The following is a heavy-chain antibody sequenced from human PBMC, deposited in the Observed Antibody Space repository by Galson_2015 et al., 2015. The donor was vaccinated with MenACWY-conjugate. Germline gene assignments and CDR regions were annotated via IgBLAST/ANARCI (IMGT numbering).Heavy chain of an antibody. CDR1: GDSISRHH. D-gene: IGHD7-27*01. V-gene: IGHV4-59*08. J-gene: IGHJ4*02. Sequence: SETLSLTCTVSGDSISRHHWSWFRQPPGKGLKWIAYIRETGSLKDNPSLKSRVTMSADKSSNQFSLRLISVTAADTAVYYCARLPAWGSSFGYFDYWGRGIVVAVSS. CDR2: IRETGSL. CDR3: ARLPAWGSSFGYFDY.